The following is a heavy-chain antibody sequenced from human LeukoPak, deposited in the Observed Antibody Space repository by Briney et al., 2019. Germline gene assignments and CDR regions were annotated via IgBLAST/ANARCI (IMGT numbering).Heavy chain of an antibody. Sequence: PGGSLRLSCAASGFTFSDYYMSWIRQAPGKGLEWVSYISSSGSTIYYADSVKGRFTISRDNAKNSLYLQMNSLRAEDTAVYYCASAVAATGYAFDIWGQGTMVTVSS. D-gene: IGHD2-15*01. V-gene: IGHV3-11*01. J-gene: IGHJ3*02. CDR1: GFTFSDYY. CDR3: ASAVAATGYAFDI. CDR2: ISSSGSTI.